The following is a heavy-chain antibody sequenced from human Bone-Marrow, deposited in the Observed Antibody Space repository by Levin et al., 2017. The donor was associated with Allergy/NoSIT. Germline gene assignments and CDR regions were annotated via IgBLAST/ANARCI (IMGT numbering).Heavy chain of an antibody. V-gene: IGHV3-33*01. D-gene: IGHD6-6*01. CDR3: ARGSSGSDYYMDV. Sequence: GESLKISCAASGFTFSNFGMHWARQAPGKGLEWVAVIWSDGTKKYYADSVKGRFSISRDNSKNTLDLQMNSLRAGDTGVYYCARGSSGSDYYMDVWGKGTTVTVSS. J-gene: IGHJ6*03. CDR2: IWSDGTKK. CDR1: GFTFSNFG.